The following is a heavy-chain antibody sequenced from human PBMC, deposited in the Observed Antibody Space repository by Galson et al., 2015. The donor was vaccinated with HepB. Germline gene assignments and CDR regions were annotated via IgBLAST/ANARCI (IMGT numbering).Heavy chain of an antibody. J-gene: IGHJ4*02. D-gene: IGHD2-21*02. CDR2: LSPDGITT. CDR1: GLTFRKNW. Sequence: SLRLSCAVSGLTFRKNWMFWVRQGPGKGVEWVSGLSPDGITTTYADSVRGRFTISRNTAAATLFLQMNSLRADDTAVYYCAKLCDGDCYFSTDYWGQGTLVTVSS. V-gene: IGHV3-74*01. CDR3: AKLCDGDCYFSTDY.